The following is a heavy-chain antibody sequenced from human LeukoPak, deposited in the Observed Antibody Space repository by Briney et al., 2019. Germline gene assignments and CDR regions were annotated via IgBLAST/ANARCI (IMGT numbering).Heavy chain of an antibody. CDR2: ISYDGSNK. CDR1: GLTFSSYA. V-gene: IGHV3-30-3*01. CDR3: ASIDWAKLRIKGYGMDV. Sequence: GRSLRLSCAASGLTFSSYAMHWVRQAPGKGLEWVAVISYDGSNKYYADSVKGRFTISRDNSKNTLYLQMNSLRAEDTAVYHCASIDWAKLRIKGYGMDVWGQGTTVTVSS. D-gene: IGHD3-3*01. J-gene: IGHJ6*02.